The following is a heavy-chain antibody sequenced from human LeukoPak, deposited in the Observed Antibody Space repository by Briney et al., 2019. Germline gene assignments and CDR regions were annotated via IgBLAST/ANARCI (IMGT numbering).Heavy chain of an antibody. CDR3: AEHRDLSY. CDR1: GFTFSSYG. CDR2: ISYDGSNK. Sequence: GGSLRPSCAASGFTFSSYGMHWVRQAPGKGLEWVAVISYDGSNKYYADSVKGRFTISRDNSKNTLYLQMNSLRAEDTAVYYCAEHRDLSYWGQGTLVTVSS. J-gene: IGHJ4*02. V-gene: IGHV3-30*18.